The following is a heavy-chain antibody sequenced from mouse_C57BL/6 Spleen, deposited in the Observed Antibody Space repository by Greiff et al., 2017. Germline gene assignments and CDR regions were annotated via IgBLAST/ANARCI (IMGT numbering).Heavy chain of an antibody. V-gene: IGHV1-53*01. CDR2: INPSNGGT. CDR3: ARKGVDYYGSSYYAMDY. CDR1: GYTFTSYW. D-gene: IGHD1-1*01. J-gene: IGHJ4*01. Sequence: QVQLKQPGTELVKPGASVKLSCKASGYTFTSYWMHWVKQRPGQGLEWIGNINPSNGGTNYNEKFKSKATLTVDKSSSTAYMQLSSLTSEDSAVYYCARKGVDYYGSSYYAMDYWGQGTSVTVSS.